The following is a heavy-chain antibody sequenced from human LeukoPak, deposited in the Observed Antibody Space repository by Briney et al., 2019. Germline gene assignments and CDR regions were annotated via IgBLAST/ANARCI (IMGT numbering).Heavy chain of an antibody. CDR1: GGSISSYY. V-gene: IGHV4-59*06. CDR3: AREFNYYDSSGYYSGDAFDI. D-gene: IGHD3-22*01. J-gene: IGHJ3*02. Sequence: SETLSLTCTVSGGSISSYYWSWIRQHPGKGLEWIGYIYYSGSTYYNPSLKSRVTISVDTSKNQFSLKLSSVTAADTAVYYCAREFNYYDSSGYYSGDAFDIWGQGTMVTVSS. CDR2: IYYSGST.